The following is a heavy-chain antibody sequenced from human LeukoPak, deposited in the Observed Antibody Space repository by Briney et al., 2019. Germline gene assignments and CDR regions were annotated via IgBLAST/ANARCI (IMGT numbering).Heavy chain of an antibody. Sequence: PGRSLRLSCAASGFTFSSYGMHWVRQAPGKGLEWVAVISYDGSNKDYADSVKGRFTISSDNSKNTLYLQMNSLRAEDTAVYYCAKDRRLGYCSGGSCHPHDAFDIWGQGTMVTVSS. CDR3: AKDRRLGYCSGGSCHPHDAFDI. CDR2: ISYDGSNK. V-gene: IGHV3-30*18. J-gene: IGHJ3*02. CDR1: GFTFSSYG. D-gene: IGHD2-15*01.